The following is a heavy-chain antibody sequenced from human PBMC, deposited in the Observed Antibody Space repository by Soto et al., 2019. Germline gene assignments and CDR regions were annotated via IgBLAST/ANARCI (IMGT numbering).Heavy chain of an antibody. CDR2: INPNSGDT. Sequence: ASVKVSCKASGYTFTGYYVHWVRQAPGQGLERMGWINPNSGDTYLAQRFQGRVTMNRDTSIGTAYMELRGLTSDDTAEYYCAKGGAIVAAGTRVYLYNAMDVWGQGTTVTVSS. J-gene: IGHJ6*02. CDR1: GYTFTGYY. CDR3: AKGGAIVAAGTRVYLYNAMDV. V-gene: IGHV1-2*02. D-gene: IGHD1-26*01.